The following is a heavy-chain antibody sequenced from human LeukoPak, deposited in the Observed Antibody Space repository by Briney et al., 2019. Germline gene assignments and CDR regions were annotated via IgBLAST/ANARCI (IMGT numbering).Heavy chain of an antibody. D-gene: IGHD1-7*01. CDR3: ARVAKTGTTWSY. Sequence: ASVKVSCKASGYTFTGYYMHWVRQAPGQGLEWIEWINPNSGGTNYAQKFQGSVTMTRDTSISTAYMELSRLRSDDTAVYYCARVAKTGTTWSYWGQGTLVTVSS. V-gene: IGHV1-2*02. CDR1: GYTFTGYY. CDR2: INPNSGGT. J-gene: IGHJ4*02.